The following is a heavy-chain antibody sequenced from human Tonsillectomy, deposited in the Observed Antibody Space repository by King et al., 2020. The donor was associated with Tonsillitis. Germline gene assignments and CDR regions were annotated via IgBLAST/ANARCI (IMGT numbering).Heavy chain of an antibody. V-gene: IGHV3-30*18. Sequence: VQLVESGGGVVQPGRSLRLSCAASGFTFSSYGMHWVRQAPGKGLEWVAVISYDGSNKYYADSVKGRFTISRDNSKNTLYLQMNSLRAEDTAVYYCAKEWHIVVVTARPPFDYGGQGTLVTVSS. J-gene: IGHJ4*02. D-gene: IGHD2-21*02. CDR2: ISYDGSNK. CDR3: AKEWHIVVVTARPPFDY. CDR1: GFTFSSYG.